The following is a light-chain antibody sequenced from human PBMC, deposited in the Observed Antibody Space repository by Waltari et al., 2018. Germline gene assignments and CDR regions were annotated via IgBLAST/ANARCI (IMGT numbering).Light chain of an antibody. CDR3: GTWDTSLSAVV. V-gene: IGLV1-51*01. CDR1: SSNIGGNF. CDR2: DND. J-gene: IGLJ2*01. Sequence: QSVLTQPPSVSAAPGQKVTISCSGGSSNIGGNFVSCYQQLPGTAPNLLIYDNDKRPSGIPDRFSGSKSGASATLGITGLHTGDEANYFCGTWDTSLSAVVFGGGTKLTVL.